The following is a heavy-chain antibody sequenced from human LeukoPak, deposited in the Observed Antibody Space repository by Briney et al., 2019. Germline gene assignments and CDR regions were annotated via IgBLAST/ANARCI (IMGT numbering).Heavy chain of an antibody. V-gene: IGHV4-59*01. CDR1: GDSIRSYQ. Sequence: TSETLSLTCTVSGDSIRSYQWSWFRQPPGKGLEWIGYISYSGGTVYSPSLRSRVTISVDTSKSQFSLTLSSVTAADTAVCYCARVGRGDHTWGSYSFDYWGQGILVTVSS. J-gene: IGHJ4*02. CDR2: ISYSGGT. CDR3: ARVGRGDHTWGSYSFDY. D-gene: IGHD3-16*01.